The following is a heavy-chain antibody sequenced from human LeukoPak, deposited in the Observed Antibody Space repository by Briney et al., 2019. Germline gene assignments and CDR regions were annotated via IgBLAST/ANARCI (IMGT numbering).Heavy chain of an antibody. CDR1: GFTFSSYD. CDR3: ALSVIAVAVSGDY. J-gene: IGHJ4*02. CDR2: IGTAGDT. Sequence: GGSLRLSCAACGFTFSSYDMHWVRQATGKGLEWVSAIGTAGDTYYPDSVKGRFTISRDNSKNALYLQMNSLRAEDTAVYYCALSVIAVAVSGDYWGQGTLVTVSS. V-gene: IGHV3-13*01. D-gene: IGHD6-19*01.